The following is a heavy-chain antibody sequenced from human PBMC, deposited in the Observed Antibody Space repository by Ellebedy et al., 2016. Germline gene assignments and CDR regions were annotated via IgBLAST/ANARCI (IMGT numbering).Heavy chain of an antibody. D-gene: IGHD1-26*01. CDR1: GYSISSGYY. Sequence: SETLSLXCTVSGYSISSGYYWGWIRQPPGKGLEWIGSIYHSGSTYYNPSLKSRVTISVDTSKNQFSLKLSSVTAADTAVYYCAKDWDYSGSYYGGVDYWGQGTLVTVSS. V-gene: IGHV4-38-2*02. CDR3: AKDWDYSGSYYGGVDY. CDR2: IYHSGST. J-gene: IGHJ4*02.